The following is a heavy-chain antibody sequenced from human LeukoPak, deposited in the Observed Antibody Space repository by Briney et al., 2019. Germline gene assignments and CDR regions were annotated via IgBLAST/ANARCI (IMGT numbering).Heavy chain of an antibody. Sequence: SETLSLTCTVAGGSISSSFHYWDWIRQAPGKGLEWMGSLLYTGNTWYNPSLKSRVTTSLDTSKNQFSLKLSSVAAADTAVYYCARTYYIYGLYWGQGTPVTVSS. CDR2: LLYTGNT. CDR1: GGSISSSFHY. J-gene: IGHJ4*02. D-gene: IGHD5-18*01. CDR3: ARTYYIYGLY. V-gene: IGHV4-39*07.